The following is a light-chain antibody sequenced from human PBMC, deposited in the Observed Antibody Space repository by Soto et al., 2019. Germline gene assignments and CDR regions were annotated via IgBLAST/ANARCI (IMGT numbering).Light chain of an antibody. J-gene: IGKJ1*01. CDR3: QQYGISGT. CDR1: QSISSSY. Sequence: EIVMKKSPATLSVYPGERANLSCRASQSISSSYLAWYQQKPGQAPRLLIYGASNRATGIPDRFSGSGSGTDFTLTISRLEPEDFAVYYCQQYGISGTFGQGTKVDIK. V-gene: IGKV3-20*01. CDR2: GAS.